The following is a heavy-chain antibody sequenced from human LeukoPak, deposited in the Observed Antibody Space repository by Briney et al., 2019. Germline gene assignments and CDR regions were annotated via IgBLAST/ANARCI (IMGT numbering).Heavy chain of an antibody. CDR1: GFAFSDYY. CDR2: ISSSGSTI. D-gene: IGHD2-8*01. Sequence: GGSLRLSCAASGFAFSDYYMSWIRPAPGKGLEWVSYISSSGSTIYYADSVKGRFTISRDNAKNSLYLQMNSLRAEDTAVYYCARPIEDCTNGVCYTGGYYYYYMDVWGKGTTVTVSS. J-gene: IGHJ6*03. V-gene: IGHV3-11*04. CDR3: ARPIEDCTNGVCYTGGYYYYYMDV.